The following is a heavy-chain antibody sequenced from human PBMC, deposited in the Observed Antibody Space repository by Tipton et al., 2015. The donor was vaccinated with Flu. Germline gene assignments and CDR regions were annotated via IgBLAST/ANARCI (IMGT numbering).Heavy chain of an antibody. CDR2: ISSSGSTI. D-gene: IGHD5-24*01. V-gene: IGHV3-11*01. CDR3: ASDSVRDGYKYYYGMDV. CDR1: GFTFSDYY. Sequence: QLVQSGGGLVKPGGSLRLSCAASGFTFSDYYMSWIRQAPGKGLEWVSYISSSGSTIYYADSVKGRFTISRDNAKNSLYLQMNSLRAEDTAVYYCASDSVRDGYKYYYGMDVWGQGTTVTVSS. J-gene: IGHJ6*02.